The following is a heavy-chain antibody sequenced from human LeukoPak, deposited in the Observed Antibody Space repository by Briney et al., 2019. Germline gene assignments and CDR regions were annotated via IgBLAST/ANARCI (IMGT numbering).Heavy chain of an antibody. CDR1: GGSFSGYY. D-gene: IGHD4-17*01. V-gene: IGHV4-34*01. J-gene: IGHJ4*02. CDR2: INHSGST. Sequence: KPSETLSLTCAVYGGSFSGYYWSWIRQPPGKGLEWIGEINHSGSTNYNPSLKSRATISVDTSKNQFSLKLSSVTAADTAVYYCARNPDYGDYVWPFDYWGQGTLVTVSS. CDR3: ARNPDYGDYVWPFDY.